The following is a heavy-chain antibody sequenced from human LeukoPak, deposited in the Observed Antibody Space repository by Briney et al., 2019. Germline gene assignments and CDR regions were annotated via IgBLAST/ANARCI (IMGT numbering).Heavy chain of an antibody. D-gene: IGHD1-14*01. V-gene: IGHV3-48*03. J-gene: IGHJ3*02. CDR3: ARGVRSDDAFDI. CDR1: GFTFSSYE. CDR2: ISSSGSTI. Sequence: GGSLRLSCAASGFTFSSYEMNWVRQAPGKGLEWVSYISSSGSTIYYADSVKGRFTISRDNSKNTLYLQMNSLRAEDTAVYYCARGVRSDDAFDIWGQGTMVTVSS.